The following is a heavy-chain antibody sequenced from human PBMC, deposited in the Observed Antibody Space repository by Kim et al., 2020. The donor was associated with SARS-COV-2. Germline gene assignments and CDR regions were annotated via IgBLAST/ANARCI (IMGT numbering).Heavy chain of an antibody. CDR2: ISYDGSNK. D-gene: IGHD6-13*01. J-gene: IGHJ4*01. CDR1: GFTFSSYG. V-gene: IGHV3-30*18. CDR3: AKDGETKYSSSWGTDY. Sequence: GGSLRLSCAASGFTFSSYGMHWVRQAPGKGLEWVAVISYDGSNKYYADSVKGRFTISRDNSKNTLYLQMNSLRAEDTAVYYCAKDGETKYSSSWGTDYWG.